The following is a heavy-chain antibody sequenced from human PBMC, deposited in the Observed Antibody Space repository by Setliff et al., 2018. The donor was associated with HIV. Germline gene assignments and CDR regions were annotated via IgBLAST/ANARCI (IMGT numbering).Heavy chain of an antibody. CDR1: GYTFTDYY. CDR2: ISGYNGKT. V-gene: IGHV1-18*04. J-gene: IGHJ4*02. Sequence: ASVKVSCKTSGYTFTDYYIHWVQQAPGQGLEWMGWISGYNGKTNYAQNFQGRVTMTTDTSTSTAYMEVRSLGYDDTAVYYCARDDPIRKEVASGLDYWGQGTLVTVSS. D-gene: IGHD3-10*01. CDR3: ARDDPIRKEVASGLDY.